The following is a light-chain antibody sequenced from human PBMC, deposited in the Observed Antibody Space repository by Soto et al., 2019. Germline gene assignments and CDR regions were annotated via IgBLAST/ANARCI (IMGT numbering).Light chain of an antibody. J-gene: IGLJ1*01. CDR1: SSDVGSYNY. CDR3: SSYADSDTLYV. CDR2: EVS. V-gene: IGLV2-14*01. Sequence: SVLTQPAAVSGTPGQSITISCTGTSSDVGSYNYVSWYQQDPGKAPKLLIFEVSSRPSGVSNRFSGSKSGSTASLTISGLQAEDEADYYCSSYADSDTLYVFGTGTKVTVL.